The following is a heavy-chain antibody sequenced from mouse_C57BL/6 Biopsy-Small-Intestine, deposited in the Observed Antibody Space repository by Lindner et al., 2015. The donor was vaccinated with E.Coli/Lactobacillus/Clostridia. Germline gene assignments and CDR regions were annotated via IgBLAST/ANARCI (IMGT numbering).Heavy chain of an antibody. CDR2: IYPGDGDT. J-gene: IGHJ2*01. CDR1: GYAFSSYW. D-gene: IGHD1-1*01. CDR3: ARGSITTHFDY. V-gene: IGHV1-80*01. Sequence: VQLQESGAELVKPGASVKISCKASGYAFSSYWMNWVKQRPGEGLEWIGQIYPGDGDTNYNGKFKGKATLTADKSSSTAYMQLSSLTSEDSAVYFCARGSITTHFDYWGQGTTLTVSS.